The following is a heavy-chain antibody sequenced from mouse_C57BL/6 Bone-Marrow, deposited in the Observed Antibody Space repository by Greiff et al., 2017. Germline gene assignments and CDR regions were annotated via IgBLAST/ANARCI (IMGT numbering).Heavy chain of an antibody. V-gene: IGHV3-6*01. D-gene: IGHD3-2*01. CDR2: ISYDGSN. CDR3: ARETLDSLAY. J-gene: IGHJ3*01. CDR1: GYSITSGYY. Sequence: VQLKESGPGLVKPSQSLSLSCSVTGYSITSGYYWNWLRQFPGNKLEWMGYISYDGSNNYNPSLKNRISITRDTSKNQFFLKLNSVTTEDTATYYGARETLDSLAYWGQGTLVTVSA.